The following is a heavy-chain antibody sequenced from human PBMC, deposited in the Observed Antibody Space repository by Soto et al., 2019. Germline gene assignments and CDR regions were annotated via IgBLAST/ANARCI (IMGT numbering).Heavy chain of an antibody. CDR1: GFTFSNYA. CDR2: ISGRGSSI. CDR3: ARGYSYGYAKLDY. Sequence: GGSLRLSCAASGFTFSNYAISWVRQAPGKGLEWVSTISGRGSSIYYAASVKGRFTISRDNSENSLSLQMNSLRAEDTAVYYCARGYSYGYAKLDYWGQGTLVTVSS. V-gene: IGHV3-23*01. D-gene: IGHD5-18*01. J-gene: IGHJ4*02.